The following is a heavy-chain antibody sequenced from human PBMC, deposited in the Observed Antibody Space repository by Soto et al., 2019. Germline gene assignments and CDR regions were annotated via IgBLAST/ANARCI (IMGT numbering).Heavy chain of an antibody. J-gene: IGHJ4*02. CDR1: GGSISSSSYY. D-gene: IGHD3-10*01. CDR2: IYYSGST. V-gene: IGHV4-39*01. Sequence: SETLSLTCTVSGGSISSSSYYWGWIRQPPGKGLEWIGSIYYSGSTYYNPSLKSRVTISVDTSKNQFSLKLSSVTAADTAVYYGASLRSVLLWFGEGPGTFDYWGQGTLVTVSS. CDR3: ASLRSVLLWFGEGPGTFDY.